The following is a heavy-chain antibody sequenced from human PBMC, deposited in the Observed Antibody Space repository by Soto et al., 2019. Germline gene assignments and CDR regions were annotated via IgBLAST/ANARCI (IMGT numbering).Heavy chain of an antibody. D-gene: IGHD2-2*01. CDR1: GGSISSGGYY. CDR3: ARARVVPAAIPLNWFDP. J-gene: IGHJ5*02. Sequence: SETLSLTCTVSGGSISSGGYYWSWIRQHPGKGLEWIGYIYYSGSTYYNPSLKSRVTISVDTSKNQFSLKLSSVTAADTAVYYCARARVVPAAIPLNWFDPWGKGTLVTVSS. V-gene: IGHV4-31*03. CDR2: IYYSGST.